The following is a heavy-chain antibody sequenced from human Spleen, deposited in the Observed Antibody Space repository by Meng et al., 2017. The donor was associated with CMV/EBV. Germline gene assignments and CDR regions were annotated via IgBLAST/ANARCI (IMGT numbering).Heavy chain of an antibody. Sequence: ASAKVSCKASGYTFTRYGISWVRQAPGQGLEWMGWISAYNGNTNYAQKLQGRVTMTTDTSTSTAYMELRSLRSDDTAVYYCARDMRGVVVISAFDYWGQGRLVTVSS. V-gene: IGHV1-18*01. J-gene: IGHJ4*02. CDR1: GYTFTRYG. CDR2: ISAYNGNT. CDR3: ARDMRGVVVISAFDY. D-gene: IGHD3-22*01.